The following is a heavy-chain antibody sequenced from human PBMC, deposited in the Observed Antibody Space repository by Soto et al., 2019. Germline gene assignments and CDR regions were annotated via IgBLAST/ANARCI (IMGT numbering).Heavy chain of an antibody. CDR1: GPSVSTND. CDR2: LYSGGST. V-gene: IGHV3-53*01. CDR3: ARDRPGDEGDAFDI. D-gene: IGHD3-10*01. J-gene: IGHJ3*02. Sequence: HHGGSLELSWAASGPSVSTNDMAWVRQAQGKGLEWVSVLYSGGSTHYAGSVKGRFIISRDNSKNTLYLQMNSLRAEDTAVYYCARDRPGDEGDAFDIWGHGTLVTVSS.